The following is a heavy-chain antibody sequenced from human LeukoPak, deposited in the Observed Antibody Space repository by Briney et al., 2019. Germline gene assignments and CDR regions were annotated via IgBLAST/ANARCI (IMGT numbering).Heavy chain of an antibody. Sequence: GGSLRLSCAASGFTFSDYYMSWIRQAPGKGLEWVSYISSSGSTIYYADSVKGRFTISRDNAKNSLYLQMNSLRAEDTAVYYCARKLRFLEWLLGFGMDVWGQGTTVTVSS. V-gene: IGHV3-11*01. CDR1: GFTFSDYY. D-gene: IGHD3-3*01. CDR2: ISSSGSTI. CDR3: ARKLRFLEWLLGFGMDV. J-gene: IGHJ6*02.